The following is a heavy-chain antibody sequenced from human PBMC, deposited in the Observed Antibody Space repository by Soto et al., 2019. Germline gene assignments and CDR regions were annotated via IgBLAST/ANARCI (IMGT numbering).Heavy chain of an antibody. CDR2: IIPILGIA. V-gene: IGHV1-69*10. CDR3: ARTFTAMARFPFDY. CDR1: GGTFSSYA. D-gene: IGHD5-18*01. Sequence: ASVKVSCKASGGTFSSYAISWVRQAPGQGLEWMGGIIPILGIANYAQKFQGRVTITADKSTSTAYMELSSLRSEDTAVYYCARTFTAMARFPFDYWGQGTLVTVSS. J-gene: IGHJ4*02.